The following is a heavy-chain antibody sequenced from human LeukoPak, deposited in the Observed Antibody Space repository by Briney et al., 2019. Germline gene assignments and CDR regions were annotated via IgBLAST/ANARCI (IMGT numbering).Heavy chain of an antibody. CDR1: GYTFTSYG. D-gene: IGHD4-17*01. CDR2: ISAYNGNT. J-gene: IGHJ4*02. V-gene: IGHV1-18*01. CDR3: ARENDYGDYGGWGYYFDY. Sequence: ASVKVSCKASGYTFTSYGISWVRQAPGQGLEWMGWISAYNGNTNYAQKLQGRVTMTTDTSTSTAYMELGSLRSDDTAVYYCARENDYGDYGGWGYYFDYWGQGTLVTVSS.